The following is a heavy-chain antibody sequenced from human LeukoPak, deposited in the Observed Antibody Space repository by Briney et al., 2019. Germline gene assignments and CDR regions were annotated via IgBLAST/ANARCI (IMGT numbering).Heavy chain of an antibody. CDR3: ARDKVYGDSFFDY. CDR1: GFTFSSYW. V-gene: IGHV3-7*04. D-gene: IGHD4-17*01. Sequence: GGSLRLSCAASGFTFSSYWMSWVRQAPEKGLEWVANIKQDGSETYYVDSVKGRFTISRDNAKNSLYLQMNSLRAEDAAVYYCARDKVYGDSFFDYWGQGTLVTVSS. CDR2: IKQDGSET. J-gene: IGHJ4*02.